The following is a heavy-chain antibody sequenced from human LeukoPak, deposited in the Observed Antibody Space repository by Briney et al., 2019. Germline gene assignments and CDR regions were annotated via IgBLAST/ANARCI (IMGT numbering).Heavy chain of an antibody. CDR2: INPNSGGT. J-gene: IGHJ4*02. CDR3: ARVRIAVAGKYYFDY. Sequence: ASVKVSCKASGYTFTGYYMHWVRQAPGQGLEWMGWINPNSGGTNYAQKFQGRVTMTRDTSISTAYMELSRLRSDDTAVYYCARVRIAVAGKYYFDYWGQGTLLTVSS. V-gene: IGHV1-2*02. CDR1: GYTFTGYY. D-gene: IGHD6-19*01.